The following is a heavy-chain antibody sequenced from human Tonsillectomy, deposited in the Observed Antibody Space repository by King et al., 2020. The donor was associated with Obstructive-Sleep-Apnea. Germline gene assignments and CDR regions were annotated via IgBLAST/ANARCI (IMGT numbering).Heavy chain of an antibody. CDR2: KKKDGREK. Sequence: VQLVESGGGLVQPGGSLRLSCVVSGISFRNYWMSWVRQAPGKGLEWVANKKKDGREKYYAEAVKGRFTISRDNAKNSLFLQMNSLRVEDTAVYYCALIPGSDYWGHGTMVTVSS. CDR3: ALIPGSDY. CDR1: GISFRNYW. D-gene: IGHD5-12*01. V-gene: IGHV3-7*01. J-gene: IGHJ4*01.